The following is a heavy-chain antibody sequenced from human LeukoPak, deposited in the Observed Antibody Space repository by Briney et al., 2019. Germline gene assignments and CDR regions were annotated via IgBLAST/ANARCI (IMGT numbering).Heavy chain of an antibody. CDR3: ARAVGLADY. Sequence: PGGSLKLSCAASGLTFSDHWMSWVRQAPGKGLEWVANIRQDGSSIFYADSVKGRFTISRDNAKNSVFLQMDNLTPDDTAVYYCARAVGLADYWGQGTLVTVSS. J-gene: IGHJ4*02. CDR1: GLTFSDHW. CDR2: IRQDGSSI. V-gene: IGHV3-7*01.